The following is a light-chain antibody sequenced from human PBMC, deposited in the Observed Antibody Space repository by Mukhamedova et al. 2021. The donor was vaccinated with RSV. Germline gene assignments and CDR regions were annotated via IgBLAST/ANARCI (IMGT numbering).Light chain of an antibody. V-gene: IGKV3-15*01. CDR3: QQYNNWPTWT. CDR2: GAS. Sequence: GERATLSCRASQSVSSNLAWYQQKPDQAPRLLIYGASTRATGIPARFSGSGSGTEFTLTISSMQSEDFAVYYCQQYNNWPTWTFG. CDR1: QSVSSN. J-gene: IGKJ1*01.